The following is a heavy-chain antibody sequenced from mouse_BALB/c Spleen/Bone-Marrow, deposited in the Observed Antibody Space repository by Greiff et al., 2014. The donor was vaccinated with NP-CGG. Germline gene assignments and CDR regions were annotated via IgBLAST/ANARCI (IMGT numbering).Heavy chain of an antibody. Sequence: VQLQESGAELVKPGASVKLSCKASGYTFTRYYMYWVKQRPGQGLERIGEINPTNGGTNFNEKFKSKATLTVDKSSSTAYMQLSSLTSEDSAVYYCTRSNYGYWYFDVWGAGTTVTVSS. CDR3: TRSNYGYWYFDV. J-gene: IGHJ1*01. CDR1: GYTFTRYY. CDR2: INPTNGGT. D-gene: IGHD1-1*01. V-gene: IGHV1S81*02.